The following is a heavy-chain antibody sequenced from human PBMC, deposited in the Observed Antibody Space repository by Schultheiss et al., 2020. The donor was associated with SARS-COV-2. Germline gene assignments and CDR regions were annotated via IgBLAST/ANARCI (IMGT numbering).Heavy chain of an antibody. J-gene: IGHJ6*02. CDR3: AKDRGGGSGWPGFNYYYYGMDV. V-gene: IGHV3-33*06. CDR1: GFTFSSYG. D-gene: IGHD3/OR15-3a*01. Sequence: GGSLRLSCAASGFTFSSYGMHWVRQAPGKGLEWVAVIWYDGSNKYYADSVKGRFTISRDNSKNTLYLQMNSLRAEDTAVYYCAKDRGGGSGWPGFNYYYYGMDVWGQGTTVTVSS. CDR2: IWYDGSNK.